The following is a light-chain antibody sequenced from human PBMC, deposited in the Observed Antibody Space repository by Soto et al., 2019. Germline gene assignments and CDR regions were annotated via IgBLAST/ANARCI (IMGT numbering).Light chain of an antibody. CDR3: QQRRNWPRLA. CDR2: DAS. Sequence: DIVMTQSPATLSLSPGERATLSCRASQSVSTYLAWYQQKPGQAPRLLLYDASSRATGIPARFTGSGSGTDFTLTISSLEHEDFAVYYCQQRRNWPRLAFGGGTKVDIK. CDR1: QSVSTY. V-gene: IGKV3-11*01. J-gene: IGKJ4*01.